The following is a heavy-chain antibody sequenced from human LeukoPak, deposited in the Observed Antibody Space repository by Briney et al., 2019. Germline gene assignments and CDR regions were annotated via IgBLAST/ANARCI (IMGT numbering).Heavy chain of an antibody. Sequence: ASVKVSCKASEYTFTDYAINWVRQAPGQRLEWMGWINAGNGNTKYSQKFQGRVTITRDTSASTAYMELSSLASEDTAVYYCARGRWSATTATYYLDFWGQGTLVTVSS. CDR2: INAGNGNT. J-gene: IGHJ4*02. CDR3: ARGRWSATTATYYLDF. CDR1: EYTFTDYA. D-gene: IGHD5-24*01. V-gene: IGHV1-3*01.